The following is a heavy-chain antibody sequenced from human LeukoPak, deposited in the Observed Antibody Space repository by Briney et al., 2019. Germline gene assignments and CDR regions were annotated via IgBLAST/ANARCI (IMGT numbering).Heavy chain of an antibody. CDR2: IYYSGST. CDR3: ARGTPHYSNYNYYYMDV. J-gene: IGHJ6*03. D-gene: IGHD4-11*01. V-gene: IGHV4-59*01. CDR1: GGPIRSYY. Sequence: SETLSLTCTVSGGPIRSYYWSWIRQPPGKRLEWIGYIYYSGSTNYNPSLKSRVTISVDTSKNQFSLKLSSVTAADTAVYYCARGTPHYSNYNYYYMDVWGKGTTVTVSS.